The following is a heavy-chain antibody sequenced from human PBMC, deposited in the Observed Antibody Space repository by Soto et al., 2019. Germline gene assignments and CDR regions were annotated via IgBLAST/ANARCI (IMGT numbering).Heavy chain of an antibody. CDR2: IYYSGST. J-gene: IGHJ4*02. V-gene: IGHV4-30-4*01. CDR3: ARRLLLWFGEAARDYFDY. D-gene: IGHD3-10*01. CDR1: GGSISSGDYY. Sequence: SETLSLTCTVSGGSISSGDYYWSWIRQPPGKGLEWIGYIYYSGSTYYNPSLKSRVTISVDTSKNQFSLKLSSVTAADTAVYYCARRLLLWFGEAARDYFDYWGQGTMVTV.